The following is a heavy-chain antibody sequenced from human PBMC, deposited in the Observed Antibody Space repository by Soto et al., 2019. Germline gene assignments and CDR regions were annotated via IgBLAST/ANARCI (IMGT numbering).Heavy chain of an antibody. CDR1: GFTFSESY. V-gene: IGHV3-11*01. CDR2: ISSAAVTI. D-gene: IGHD2-15*01. Sequence: QVQLVESGGGLVKPGGSLRLSGAASGFTFSESYMSWIRQAPGRGLEFISYISSAAVTIYHADSVKGRFTISRDNAKNSLYLQLNSLRADDTAVYYCARGHSFMDVWGQGTTVIVSS. CDR3: ARGHSFMDV. J-gene: IGHJ6*02.